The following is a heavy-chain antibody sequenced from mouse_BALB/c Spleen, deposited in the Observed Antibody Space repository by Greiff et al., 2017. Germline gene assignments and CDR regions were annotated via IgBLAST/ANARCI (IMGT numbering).Heavy chain of an antibody. CDR1: GFTFSSYT. CDR3: ARSYYGSGFAD. V-gene: IGHV5-12-2*01. J-gene: IGHJ3*01. Sequence: EVNVVESGGGLVQPGGSLKLSCAASGFTFSSYTMSWVRQTPEKRLEWVAYISNGGGSTYYPDTVKGRFTISRDNAKNTLYLQMSSLKSEDTAMYYCARSYYGSGFADWGQGTLVTVSA. CDR2: ISNGGGST. D-gene: IGHD1-1*01.